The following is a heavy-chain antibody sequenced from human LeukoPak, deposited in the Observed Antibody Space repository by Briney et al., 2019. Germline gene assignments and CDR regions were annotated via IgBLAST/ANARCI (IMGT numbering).Heavy chain of an antibody. V-gene: IGHV3-30*18. CDR1: GFTFSSYG. Sequence: GGSLRLSCAASGFTFSSYGMHWVRQAPGKGLEWVAVISYDGSNKHYADSVKGRFTISRDNSKNTLYLQMNSLRAEDTAVYYCAKDEADYWGQGTLVTVSS. J-gene: IGHJ4*02. CDR3: AKDEADY. CDR2: ISYDGSNK.